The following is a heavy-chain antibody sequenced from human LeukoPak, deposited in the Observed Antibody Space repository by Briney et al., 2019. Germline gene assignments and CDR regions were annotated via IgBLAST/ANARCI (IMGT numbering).Heavy chain of an antibody. CDR3: AGEDFRPPDYYFDY. CDR2: IIPIFGTA. D-gene: IGHD2-21*02. J-gene: IGHJ4*02. V-gene: IGHV1-69*06. CDR1: GGTFSSYA. Sequence: SVKVSCKASGGTFSSYAISWVRQAPGQGLEWMGGIIPIFGTANYAQKFQGKVTITADKSTSTAYMELSSLRSENTAVYYCAGEDFRPPDYYFDYWGQGTLVTVSS.